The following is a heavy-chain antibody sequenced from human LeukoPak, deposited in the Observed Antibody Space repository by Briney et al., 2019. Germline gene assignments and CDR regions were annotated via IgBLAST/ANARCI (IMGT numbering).Heavy chain of an antibody. V-gene: IGHV1-2*02. CDR2: INPNSGVT. J-gene: IGHJ4*02. Sequence: ASVKVSCKASGYTFTGYYLHWMRQVPGQGLEWMGWINPNSGVTNYAQKFQGRVTMTGDTSIYTASMELRSLRSDDTAVYYCTRVRPYCGGECFDYWGQGTLVTVSS. CDR3: TRVRPYCGGECFDY. D-gene: IGHD2-21*01. CDR1: GYTFTGYY.